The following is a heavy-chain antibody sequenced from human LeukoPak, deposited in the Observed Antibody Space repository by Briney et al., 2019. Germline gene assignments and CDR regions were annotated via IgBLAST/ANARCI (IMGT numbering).Heavy chain of an antibody. Sequence: ASVKVSCKASGGTLSSYAISWVRRAPGQGLEWMGGIIPIFGTANYAQKFQGRVTITADESTSTAYMELSSLRSEDTAVYYCARRGGYSYGYYNYYYMDVWGKGTTVTVSS. CDR3: ARRGGYSYGYYNYYYMDV. CDR2: IIPIFGTA. V-gene: IGHV1-69*13. J-gene: IGHJ6*03. D-gene: IGHD5-18*01. CDR1: GGTLSSYA.